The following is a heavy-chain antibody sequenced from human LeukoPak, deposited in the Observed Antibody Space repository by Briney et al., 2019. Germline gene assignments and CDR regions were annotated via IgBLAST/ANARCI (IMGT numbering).Heavy chain of an antibody. CDR2: ISYDGSNK. V-gene: IGHV3-30*04. CDR3: ARDSAWGGDIVVVVAAAFDY. CDR1: GFTFSSYA. Sequence: GGSLRLSCAASGFTFSSYAMHWVRQAPGKGLEWVAVISYDGSNKYYADSVKGRFTISRDNSKNTLYLQMNSLGAEDTAVYYCARDSAWGGDIVVVVAAAFDYWGQGTLVTVSS. D-gene: IGHD2-15*01. J-gene: IGHJ4*02.